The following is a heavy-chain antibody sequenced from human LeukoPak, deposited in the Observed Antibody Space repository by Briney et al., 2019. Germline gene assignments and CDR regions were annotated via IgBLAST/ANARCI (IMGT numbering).Heavy chain of an antibody. V-gene: IGHV4-59*01. CDR1: GGSISSYY. J-gene: IGHJ3*02. CDR2: IYYSGST. CDR3: ARDGLGYAIFDI. D-gene: IGHD2-8*01. Sequence: SETLSLTRTVSGGSISSYYWSWIRQPPGKGLEWIGYIYYSGSTTYNPSLKSRVTISVDTSKNLFSLKLSSVTAADTAVYYCARDGLGYAIFDIWGQGTMVTVSS.